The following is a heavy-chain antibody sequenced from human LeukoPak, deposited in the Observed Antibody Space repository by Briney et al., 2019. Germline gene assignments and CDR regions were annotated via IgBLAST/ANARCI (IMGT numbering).Heavy chain of an antibody. D-gene: IGHD3-9*01. CDR1: GGTFSSYA. CDR2: IIPIFGTA. CDR3: ARCPYSDWFNWFDP. V-gene: IGHV1-69*01. J-gene: IGHJ5*02. Sequence: ASVKVSCKASGGTFSSYAISWVRQAPGQGLEWMGGIIPIFGTANYAQKFQGRVTITADESTSTAYMELSSLRSEDTAVYYCARCPYSDWFNWFDPWGQGTLVTVSS.